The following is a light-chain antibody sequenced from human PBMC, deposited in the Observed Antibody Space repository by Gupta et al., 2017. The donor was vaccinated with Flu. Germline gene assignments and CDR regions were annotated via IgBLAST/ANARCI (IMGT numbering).Light chain of an antibody. V-gene: IGKV2-28*01. CDR2: LGS. Sequence: ISCRSSQSLLHSNGYNYLDWYLQKPGQSPHLLIYLGSNRASGVPDRFSGSGSGTDFTLKISRVEAEDVGVYYFMQALQTPWTFGQGTKLEIK. J-gene: IGKJ2*01. CDR1: QSLLHSNGYNY. CDR3: MQALQTPWT.